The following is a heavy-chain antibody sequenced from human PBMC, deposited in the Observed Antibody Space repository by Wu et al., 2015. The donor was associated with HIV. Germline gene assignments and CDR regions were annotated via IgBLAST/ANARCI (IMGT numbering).Heavy chain of an antibody. CDR3: ARERGDCSSTSCWLDWFDP. J-gene: IGHJ5*02. V-gene: IGHV1-18*01. D-gene: IGHD2-2*01. Sequence: QVQLVQSGAEVKKPGASVKVSCKASGYTFTSYGISWVRQAPGQGLEWMGWISTYNGNTKYAQKFQGRVTMTTDTSTSTAYMELRSLRSDDTAVYFCARERGDCSSTSCWLDWFDPWGQGTLVTVSS. CDR1: GYTFTSYG. CDR2: ISTYNGNT.